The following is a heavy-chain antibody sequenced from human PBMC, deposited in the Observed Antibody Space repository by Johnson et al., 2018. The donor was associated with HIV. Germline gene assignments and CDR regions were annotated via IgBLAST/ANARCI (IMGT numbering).Heavy chain of an antibody. J-gene: IGHJ3*02. D-gene: IGHD6-13*01. Sequence: VQLVESGGGVVRPGGSLRLSCAASGFTFDNYGMNWVRQVPGKGLEWVSGINWNGGSTGYADSVKGRFTISRDNSKNTLYLQMNSLRAEDTAVYYCAKDSSSWYGGAFDIWGQGTMVTVSS. CDR1: GFTFDNYG. V-gene: IGHV3-20*04. CDR3: AKDSSSWYGGAFDI. CDR2: INWNGGST.